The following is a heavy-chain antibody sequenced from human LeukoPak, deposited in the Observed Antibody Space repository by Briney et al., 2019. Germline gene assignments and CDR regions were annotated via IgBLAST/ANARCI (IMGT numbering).Heavy chain of an antibody. CDR1: GGSISSYY. Sequence: SETLSLTCTVSGGSISSYYWSWIRQPPGKGLEWIGYIYYSGSTNYKSSLKSRVTISVDTSKNQFSLKLSSVTAADTAVYYCARYSSLSYYYYYMDVWGKGTTVTVSS. D-gene: IGHD6-13*01. V-gene: IGHV4-59*01. CDR2: IYYSGST. CDR3: ARYSSLSYYYYYMDV. J-gene: IGHJ6*03.